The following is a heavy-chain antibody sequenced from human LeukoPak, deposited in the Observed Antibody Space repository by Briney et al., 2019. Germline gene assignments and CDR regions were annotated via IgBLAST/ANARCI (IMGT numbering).Heavy chain of an antibody. CDR2: IYTSGST. Sequence: SEILSLTCTVSGGSISSYYWSWIRQPPGKGLEWIGRIYTSGSTNYNPSLKSRVTISVDTSKNQFSLKLSSVTAADTAVYYCARDRGVRGVYFDYWGQGTLVTVSS. V-gene: IGHV4-4*07. D-gene: IGHD3-10*01. J-gene: IGHJ4*02. CDR1: GGSISSYY. CDR3: ARDRGVRGVYFDY.